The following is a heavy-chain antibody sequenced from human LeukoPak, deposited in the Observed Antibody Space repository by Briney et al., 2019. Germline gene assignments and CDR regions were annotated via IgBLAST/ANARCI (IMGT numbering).Heavy chain of an antibody. CDR2: ISYDGSNK. J-gene: IGHJ6*02. D-gene: IGHD6-13*01. CDR3: ARPRESSSWYGGNCYYGMDV. V-gene: IGHV3-30-3*01. CDR1: GFTFSSYA. Sequence: GGSLRLSCAASGFTFSSYAMHWVRQAPGKGLEWVAVISYDGSNKYYADSVKGRFTISRDNSKNTLYLQMNSLRAEDTAVYYCARPRESSSWYGGNCYYGMDVWSQGTTVTVSS.